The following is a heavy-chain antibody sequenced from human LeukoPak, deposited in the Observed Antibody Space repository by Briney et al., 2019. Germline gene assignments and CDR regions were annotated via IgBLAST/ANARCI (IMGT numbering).Heavy chain of an antibody. V-gene: IGHV3-7*05. D-gene: IGHD5-12*01. CDR3: ARDFSGTVGFDY. J-gene: IGHJ4*02. Sequence: QTGGSLRLSCAASGFTFSSDWMNWVRQAPGKGLEWVGSMKPDGGEECYVDSVKGRFSISRDNAKNSVFLKMDSLRAEDTAVYYCARDFSGTVGFDYWGQGTLVTVSS. CDR2: MKPDGGEE. CDR1: GFTFSSDW.